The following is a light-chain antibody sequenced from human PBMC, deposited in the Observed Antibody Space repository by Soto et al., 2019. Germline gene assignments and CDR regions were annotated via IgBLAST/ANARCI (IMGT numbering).Light chain of an antibody. J-gene: IGKJ4*01. V-gene: IGKV3-11*01. Sequence: EIVLTQSPGTLSLSPGDRVTLSCRASQTVSSSLAWYQQKPGQAPRLLIYEVSNRATGIPARFSGSGSGADFTLTISSLEPGDFALYYCQQHINWPLTFGGGTKV. CDR2: EVS. CDR1: QTVSSS. CDR3: QQHINWPLT.